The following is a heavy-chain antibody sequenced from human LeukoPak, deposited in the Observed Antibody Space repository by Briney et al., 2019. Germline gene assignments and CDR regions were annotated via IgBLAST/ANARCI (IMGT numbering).Heavy chain of an antibody. V-gene: IGHV4-4*07. D-gene: IGHD4/OR15-4a*01. Sequence: SETLSLTCTVSGGSISSDYWSWIRQPAGKGLEWIGRIFTSGSTSYNPSLKSRVTMSLDTSKNQFSLKLSSVTAADTAVYFCSRGGANDLWGQGTLVAVSS. J-gene: IGHJ5*02. CDR3: SRGGANDL. CDR2: IFTSGST. CDR1: GGSISSDY.